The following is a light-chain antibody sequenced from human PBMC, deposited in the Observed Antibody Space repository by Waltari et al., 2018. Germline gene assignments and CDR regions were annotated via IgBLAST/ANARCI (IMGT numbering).Light chain of an antibody. J-gene: IGKJ4*01. V-gene: IGKV3-20*01. CDR2: GAS. CDR1: QSVSSSY. Sequence: EIVLTQPPGMLSLSPGERATLSGRASQSVSSSYLAWYKHKPGQAPTLLIYGASSRATGSPDRFSGSGSGTDFTLTISRLEPEDFAVYYCQQYGGSPLTFGGGTKVEI. CDR3: QQYGGSPLT.